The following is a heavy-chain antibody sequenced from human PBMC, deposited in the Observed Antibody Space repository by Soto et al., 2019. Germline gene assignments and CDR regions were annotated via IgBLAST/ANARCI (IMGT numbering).Heavy chain of an antibody. CDR3: ARAYSSSFFFDY. J-gene: IGHJ4*02. V-gene: IGHV3-33*03. Sequence: SGGSLILSCAASGFTFSSYGMHWVRQAPGKGLEWVAVIWYDGSNKYYADSVKGRFTISRDNAKNSLYLQMNSLRAEDTAVYYCARAYSSSFFFDYWGQGTLVTVSS. CDR2: IWYDGSNK. D-gene: IGHD6-6*01. CDR1: GFTFSSYG.